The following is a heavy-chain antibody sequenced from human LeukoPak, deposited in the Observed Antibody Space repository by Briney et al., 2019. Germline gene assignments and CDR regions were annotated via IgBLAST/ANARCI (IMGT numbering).Heavy chain of an antibody. J-gene: IGHJ4*02. CDR2: INAYNGNT. D-gene: IGHD2-15*01. CDR1: GYTFTGYY. Sequence: ASVKVSCKASGYTFTGYYMHWVRQAPGQGLQWMGWINAYNGNTNYAQKLQGRVTMTTDTSTSIAYMELRSLRSDDTAVYYCARVLVPHGIDYWGQGTPVTVSS. V-gene: IGHV1-18*04. CDR3: ARVLVPHGIDY.